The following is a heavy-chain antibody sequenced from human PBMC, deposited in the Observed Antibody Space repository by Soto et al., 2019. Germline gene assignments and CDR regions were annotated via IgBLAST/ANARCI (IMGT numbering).Heavy chain of an antibody. CDR1: GDSVSSNSAS. Sequence: SQTLSLTSAISGDSVSSNSASWNWIRQSPSRGLEWLGRTYYRSKWYNDYAVSVKRRITINPQTSKNQFYLPPNSVSPEDTAVYYCARDVRRVGANSYYYYGMDVWGQGTPVTVSS. CDR2: TYYRSKWYN. J-gene: IGHJ6*02. D-gene: IGHD1-26*01. V-gene: IGHV6-1*01. CDR3: ARDVRRVGANSYYYYGMDV.